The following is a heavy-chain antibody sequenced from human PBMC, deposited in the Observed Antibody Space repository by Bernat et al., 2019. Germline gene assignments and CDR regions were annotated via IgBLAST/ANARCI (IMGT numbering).Heavy chain of an antibody. D-gene: IGHD2-15*01. V-gene: IGHV3-23*01. CDR1: GFTFSSYA. CDR2: ISGSGGST. CDR3: AKDPGQFEVVAVASFDY. Sequence: EVQLLESGGGLVQPGGSLRLSCAASGFTFSSYAMSWVRQAPGKGLEWVSAISGSGGSTYYADSVKGRFTISRDNSKNTLYLQMNSLRAEDTAVYYCAKDPGQFEVVAVASFDYWGQGTLVTVSS. J-gene: IGHJ4*02.